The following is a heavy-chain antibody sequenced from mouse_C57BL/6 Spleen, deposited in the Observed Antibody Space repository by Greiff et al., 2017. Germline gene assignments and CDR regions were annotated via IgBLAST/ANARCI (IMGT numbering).Heavy chain of an antibody. V-gene: IGHV3-6*01. Sequence: DVKLQESGPGLVKPSQSLSLTCSVTGYSITSGYYWNWIRQFPGNKLEWMGYISYDGSNNYNPSLKNRISITRDTSKNQLFLKLNSVTTEDTATYYCAKEVLGLAWFAYWGQGTLVTVSA. CDR2: ISYDGSN. D-gene: IGHD4-1*01. J-gene: IGHJ3*01. CDR3: AKEVLGLAWFAY. CDR1: GYSITSGYY.